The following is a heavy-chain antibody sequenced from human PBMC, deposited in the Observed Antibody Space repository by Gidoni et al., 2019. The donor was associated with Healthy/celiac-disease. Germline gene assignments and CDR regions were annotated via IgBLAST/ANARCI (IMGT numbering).Heavy chain of an antibody. V-gene: IGHV3-21*02. J-gene: IGHJ3*02. CDR3: ARGGTSVATPDAFDI. CDR2: ISSSSSYI. D-gene: IGHD4-17*01. Sequence: EVQLVESGGGLVKPGGSLRLYCAASGFTFSTYSMNWVRQAPGKGLEWVSSISSSSSYISYADSLKGRFTIARDNAENSLYLQMNSLRAEDTAVYYCARGGTSVATPDAFDIWGQGTMVTVSS. CDR1: GFTFSTYS.